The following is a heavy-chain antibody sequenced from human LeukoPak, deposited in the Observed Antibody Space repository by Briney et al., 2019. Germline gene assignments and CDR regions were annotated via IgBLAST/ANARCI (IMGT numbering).Heavy chain of an antibody. V-gene: IGHV4-59*08. Sequence: SETLSLTCSVSGGSINNYYWSWIRQPPGKGLEWIGYIYNSGNTNSNPSLKSRVTTSVDTSKNQFSLKLSSVTAADTAVYYCARQEQWLASAAFDYWGQGTLVTVSS. D-gene: IGHD6-19*01. CDR1: GGSINNYY. CDR2: IYNSGNT. CDR3: ARQEQWLASAAFDY. J-gene: IGHJ4*02.